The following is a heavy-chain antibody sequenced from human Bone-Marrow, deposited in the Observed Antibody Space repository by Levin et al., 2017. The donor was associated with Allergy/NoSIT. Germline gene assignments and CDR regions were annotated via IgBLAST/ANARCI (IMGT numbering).Heavy chain of an antibody. J-gene: IGHJ4*02. D-gene: IGHD3-10*01. Sequence: GESLKISCAASGFSFSSYEMNWVRQAPGKGLEWVSYISSRNTTIYYADSVKGRFTISRDNAENSLYLQMNSLRAEDTAIYYCAREGLFMVRVFDYWGRGTRVTVSS. V-gene: IGHV3-48*03. CDR3: AREGLFMVRVFDY. CDR2: ISSRNTTI. CDR1: GFSFSSYE.